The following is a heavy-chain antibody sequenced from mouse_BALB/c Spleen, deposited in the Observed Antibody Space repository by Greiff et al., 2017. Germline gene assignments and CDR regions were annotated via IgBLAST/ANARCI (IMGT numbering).Heavy chain of an antibody. V-gene: IGHV7-3*02. CDR2: IRNKANGYTT. CDR3: ARDMITYAMDY. Sequence: EVQLVESGGGLVQPGGSLRLSCATSGFTFTDYYMSWVRQPPGKALEWLGFIRNKANGYTTEYSASVKGRFTISRDNSQSILYLQMNTLRAEDSATYYCARDMITYAMDYWGQGTSVTVSS. J-gene: IGHJ4*01. D-gene: IGHD2-4*01. CDR1: GFTFTDYY.